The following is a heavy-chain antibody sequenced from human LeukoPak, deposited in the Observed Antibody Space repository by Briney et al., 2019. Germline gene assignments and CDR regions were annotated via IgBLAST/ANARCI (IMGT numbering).Heavy chain of an antibody. CDR2: IYHSGST. Sequence: SETLSLTCTVSGYSISSGYYWGWIRQPPGKGLEWIGSIYHSGSTYYNPSLKSRVTISVDTSKNQFSLKLSSVTAADTAVYYCASQMQHYDILTGYSGYYFDYWGQGTLVTVSS. CDR3: ASQMQHYDILTGYSGYYFDY. CDR1: GYSISSGYY. V-gene: IGHV4-38-2*02. D-gene: IGHD3-9*01. J-gene: IGHJ4*02.